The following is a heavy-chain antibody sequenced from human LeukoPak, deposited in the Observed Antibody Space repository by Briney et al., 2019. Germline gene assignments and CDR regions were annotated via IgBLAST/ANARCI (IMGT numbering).Heavy chain of an antibody. CDR2: IYYSGST. J-gene: IGHJ6*02. CDR3: AREEAMVRGVIMARPYGMDV. Sequence: SETLSLTCTVSGGSISSGDYYWSWIRQPPGKGLEWIGYIYYSGSTYYNPSLKSRVTISVDTSKNQFSLKLSSVTAANTVVYYCAREEAMVRGVIMARPYGMDVWGQGTTVTVSS. D-gene: IGHD3-10*01. V-gene: IGHV4-30-4*01. CDR1: GGSISSGDYY.